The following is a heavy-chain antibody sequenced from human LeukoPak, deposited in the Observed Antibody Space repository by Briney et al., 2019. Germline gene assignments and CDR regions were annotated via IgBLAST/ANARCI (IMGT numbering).Heavy chain of an antibody. CDR2: ISNYNGNT. V-gene: IGHV1-18*01. CDR1: GYTFTSYG. D-gene: IGHD1-26*01. J-gene: IGHJ2*01. CDR3: ARDGSSYGGDL. Sequence: ASVKVSCKASGYTFTSYGINWVRQAPGQGLEWMGWISNYNGNTNYAQKFQGRVTLTTDISTSTAYMELRSLRSDDTAVYYCARDGSSYGGDLWGRGTLVTVSS.